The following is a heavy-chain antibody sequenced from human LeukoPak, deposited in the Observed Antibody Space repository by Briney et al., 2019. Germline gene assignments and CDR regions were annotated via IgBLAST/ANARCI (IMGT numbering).Heavy chain of an antibody. CDR3: AKGYCSSTSCPIDY. J-gene: IGHJ4*02. D-gene: IGHD2-2*01. CDR2: IRYDGSNK. V-gene: IGHV3-30*02. CDR1: GFTFSSYG. Sequence: PGGSLRLSYAASGFTFSSYGMHWVRQAPGKGLEWVAFIRYDGSNKYYADSVKGRFTISRNNSKNTLYLQMNSLRAEDTAVYYCAKGYCSSTSCPIDYWGQGTLVTVSS.